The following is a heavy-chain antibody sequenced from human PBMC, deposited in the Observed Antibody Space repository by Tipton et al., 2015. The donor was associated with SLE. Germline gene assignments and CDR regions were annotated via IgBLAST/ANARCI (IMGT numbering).Heavy chain of an antibody. D-gene: IGHD6-6*01. CDR3: ARLVEQLTYWYFDL. Sequence: TLSLTCTVSGGSISTYYWSWIRQPPGKGLEWIGYIYYGGSTNYNPSLKSRVTIPVDTSKNQFPLKLSSVTAADTAVYYCARLVEQLTYWYFDLWGRGTLVTVSS. J-gene: IGHJ2*01. V-gene: IGHV4-59*01. CDR1: GGSISTYY. CDR2: IYYGGST.